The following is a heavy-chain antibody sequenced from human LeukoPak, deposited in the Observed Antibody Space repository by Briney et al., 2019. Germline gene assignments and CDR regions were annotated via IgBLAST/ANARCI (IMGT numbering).Heavy chain of an antibody. CDR1: GGSFSGYY. V-gene: IGHV4-34*01. J-gene: IGHJ6*02. D-gene: IGHD5-12*01. CDR3: ARARGYSGYDYYYYYGMDV. Sequence: PSETLSLTCAVYGGSFSGYYWSWIRQPPGKGLEWIGEINHSGSTNYNPSLKSRVTISVDTSKNQFSLKLSSVTAADTAVYYCARARGYSGYDYYYYYGMDVWGQGPTVTVSS. CDR2: INHSGST.